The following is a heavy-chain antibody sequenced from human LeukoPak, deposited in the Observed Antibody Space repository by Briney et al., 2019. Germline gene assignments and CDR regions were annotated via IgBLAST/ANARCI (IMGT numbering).Heavy chain of an antibody. V-gene: IGHV3-7*01. Sequence: GGSLRLSCAESGCTFSYHWMAWVCQAPGKGLEWVASIKLDGSEQYYLDSVKGRFAISRDNAKNLMNLQMNILRAEDTAIYYCARDGGIMNAFDVWGQGTAVTVSS. CDR3: ARDGGIMNAFDV. CDR2: IKLDGSEQ. D-gene: IGHD1-26*01. J-gene: IGHJ3*01. CDR1: GCTFSYHW.